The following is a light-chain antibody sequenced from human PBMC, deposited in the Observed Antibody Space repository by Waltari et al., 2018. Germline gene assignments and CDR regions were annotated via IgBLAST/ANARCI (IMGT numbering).Light chain of an antibody. J-gene: IGLJ3*02. V-gene: IGLV2-11*01. CDR2: GVY. CDR1: SSDVGGYDY. CDR3: CSYANSKWV. Sequence: QSVLTQPRSASGSPGQSVAISCTGTSSDVGGYDYVSWYQQYPGKAPKVMIYGVYKRPSGVPDRFSGSKSGNTASLSISGLQAEDEADYYCCSYANSKWVFGGGTKLTVL.